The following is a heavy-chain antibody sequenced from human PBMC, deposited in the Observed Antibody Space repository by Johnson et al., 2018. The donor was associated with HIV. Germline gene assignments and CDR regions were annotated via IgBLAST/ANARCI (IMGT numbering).Heavy chain of an antibody. CDR2: ISWDGGST. CDR3: ASGGANSLKLFDI. D-gene: IGHD1-26*01. J-gene: IGHJ3*02. Sequence: VQLVESGGVVVQPGGSLRLSCAASGFTSDDYAMHWVRQAPGKGLEWVSLISWDGGSTGYAGSVQGRFTISRDNAKNSLYLQMNSLRAEDTAVYYCASGGANSLKLFDIWGQGTMVTVSS. V-gene: IGHV3-43D*04. CDR1: GFTSDDYA.